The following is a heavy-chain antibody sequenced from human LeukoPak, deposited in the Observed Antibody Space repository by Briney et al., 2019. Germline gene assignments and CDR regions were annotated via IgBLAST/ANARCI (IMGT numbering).Heavy chain of an antibody. CDR1: GFTFSTSA. Sequence: GGSLRLSCAASGFTFSTSAMTWVRQAPGKGLEWVSGISGSGATDYADSVKGRFTISRDNSKNTMYLQINSLRAEDTAVYYCAKDLNWGGRWGQGTLVTVSS. V-gene: IGHV3-23*01. CDR3: AKDLNWGGR. CDR2: ISGSGAT. J-gene: IGHJ4*02. D-gene: IGHD7-27*01.